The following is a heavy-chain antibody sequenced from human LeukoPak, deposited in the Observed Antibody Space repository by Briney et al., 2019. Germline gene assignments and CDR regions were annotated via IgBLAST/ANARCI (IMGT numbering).Heavy chain of an antibody. Sequence: SGGPLRLSCAASGFTFDDYAMHWVRQAPGKGLEWVSGISWNSGSIGYADSVKGRFTISRDNAKNSLYLQMNSLRAEDTALYYCAKDMGYSYGYYYYYGMDVWGQGTTVTVSS. V-gene: IGHV3-9*01. J-gene: IGHJ6*02. CDR3: AKDMGYSYGYYYYYGMDV. CDR1: GFTFDDYA. CDR2: ISWNSGSI. D-gene: IGHD5-18*01.